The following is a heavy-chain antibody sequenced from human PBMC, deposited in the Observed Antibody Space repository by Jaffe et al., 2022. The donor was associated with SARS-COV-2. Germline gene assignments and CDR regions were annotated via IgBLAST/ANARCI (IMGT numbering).Heavy chain of an antibody. CDR1: GFTFSSYA. CDR3: ARGGFLEWLPAGY. D-gene: IGHD3-3*01. CDR2: ISYDGSNK. J-gene: IGHJ4*02. Sequence: QVQLVESGGGVVQPGRSLRLSCAASGFTFSSYAMHWVRQAPGKGLEWVAVISYDGSNKYYADSVKGRFTISRDNSKNTLYLQMNSLRAEDTAVYYCARGGFLEWLPAGYWGQGTLVTVSS. V-gene: IGHV3-30-3*01.